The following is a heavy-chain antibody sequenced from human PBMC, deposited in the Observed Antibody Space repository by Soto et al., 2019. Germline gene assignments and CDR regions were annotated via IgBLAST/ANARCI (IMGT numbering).Heavy chain of an antibody. D-gene: IGHD6-13*01. V-gene: IGHV1-2*04. CDR1: GYTFTGYY. CDR3: ARAVAAAGTNRKANWFDP. J-gene: IGHJ5*02. Sequence: ASVKVSCKASGYTFTGYYMHWVRQAPGQGLEWMGWINPNSGGTNYAQKFQGWVTMTRDTSISTAYMELSRLRSDDTAVYYCARAVAAAGTNRKANWFDPWGQGTLVTVSS. CDR2: INPNSGGT.